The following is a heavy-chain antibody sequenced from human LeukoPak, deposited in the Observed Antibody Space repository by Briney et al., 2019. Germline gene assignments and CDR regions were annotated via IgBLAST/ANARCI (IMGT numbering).Heavy chain of an antibody. V-gene: IGHV3-30-3*01. D-gene: IGHD2-2*01. CDR1: GFTFSRYA. CDR3: AREGGYCSSTTCYFDS. CDR2: ISYDGSKE. Sequence: HGRSLRLSCAASGFTFSRYAMHWVRQAPGKGLEWVAVISYDGSKESYADSVKGRFTVSRDNSKNTLYLQMNSPRAEDTAVYYCAREGGYCSSTTCYFDSWGQGTLVTVSS. J-gene: IGHJ4*02.